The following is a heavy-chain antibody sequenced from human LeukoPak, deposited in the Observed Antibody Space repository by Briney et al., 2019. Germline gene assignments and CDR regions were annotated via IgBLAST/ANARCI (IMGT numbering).Heavy chain of an antibody. V-gene: IGHV1-2*02. D-gene: IGHD4-23*01. CDR3: DIRPGKVTIDCYFDL. J-gene: IGHJ2*01. Sequence: ASVKVSCKASGYTFTGYYMHWVRQAPGPGLEWMGWINPNSGGTNYAQKSQGRVTITRDKPITTAYMRFIRLGTVATAVYYFDIRPGKVTIDCYFDLWGRGTLVTVS. CDR2: INPNSGGT. CDR1: GYTFTGYY.